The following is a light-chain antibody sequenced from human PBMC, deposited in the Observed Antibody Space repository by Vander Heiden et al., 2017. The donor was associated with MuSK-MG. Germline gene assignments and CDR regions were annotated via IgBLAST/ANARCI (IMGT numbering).Light chain of an antibody. CDR1: SGHSSYI. CDR3: ATWDSNTRVV. V-gene: IGLV4-60*03. CDR2: LEGSGSY. J-gene: IGLJ2*01. Sequence: QPVLTQSPSASASLGSSVKLTCTLSSGHSSYIIAWHQQQPGKAPRYLMKLEGSGSYNKGSGVPDRFSGSSSVADRYLTISNLQSEDEADYYCATWDSNTRVVFGGGTKLTVL.